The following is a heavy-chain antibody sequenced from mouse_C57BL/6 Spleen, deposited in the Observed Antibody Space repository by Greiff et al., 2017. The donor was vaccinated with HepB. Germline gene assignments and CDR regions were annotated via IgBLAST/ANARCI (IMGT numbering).Heavy chain of an antibody. D-gene: IGHD2-2*01. CDR1: GYTFTSYW. CDR2: IDPSDSYT. CDR3: ANMVTVVDY. Sequence: QVQLQQPGAELVMPGASVKLSCKASGYTFTSYWMQWVKQRPGQGLEWIGEIDPSDSYTNYNQKFKGKATLTVDTSSSTAYMQLSSLTSEDSAVYYCANMVTVVDYWGKGTSVTVSS. V-gene: IGHV1-50*01. J-gene: IGHJ4*01.